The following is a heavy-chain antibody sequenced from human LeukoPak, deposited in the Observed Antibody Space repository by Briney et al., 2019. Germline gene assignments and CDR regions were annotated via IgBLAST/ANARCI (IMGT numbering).Heavy chain of an antibody. Sequence: GGSLRLSCAASGFTFSNYNMSWVRQAPGKGLEWIGFIRSKAYGGTTEYAASVKGRFTISRDDSKSIAYLQMNSLKTEDTAIYYCTRGYGSGRNWFDPWGQGTLVTVSS. D-gene: IGHD3-10*01. CDR3: TRGYGSGRNWFDP. CDR2: IRSKAYGGTT. J-gene: IGHJ5*02. V-gene: IGHV3-49*04. CDR1: GFTFSNYN.